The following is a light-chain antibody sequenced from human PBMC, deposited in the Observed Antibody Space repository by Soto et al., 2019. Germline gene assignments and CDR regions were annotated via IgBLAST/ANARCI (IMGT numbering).Light chain of an antibody. J-gene: IGKJ4*01. V-gene: IGKV1-8*01. CDR3: QQYYSYPLT. Sequence: IQMTQYPSSLYASVGDRVTVSCQASQGISSYLAWYQQKPGKAPKLLIYAASTLQSGVPSRFSGSGSGTDFTLTISCLQSEDFATYYCQQYYSYPLTFGGGTNVDIK. CDR1: QGISSY. CDR2: AAS.